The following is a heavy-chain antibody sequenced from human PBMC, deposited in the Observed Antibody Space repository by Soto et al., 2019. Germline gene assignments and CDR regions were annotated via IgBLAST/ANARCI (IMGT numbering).Heavy chain of an antibody. D-gene: IGHD3-10*01. V-gene: IGHV1-18*01. J-gene: IGHJ5*02. CDR1: GYTFTSYG. Sequence: ASVKVSCKASGYTFTSYGISWLRQSPGQGLEWMGWISAYNGNTNYAQKLQGRVTMTTDTSTSTAYMELRSLRSDDTAVYYCARDYGSGSSLWFDPWGQGTLVTVSS. CDR3: ARDYGSGSSLWFDP. CDR2: ISAYNGNT.